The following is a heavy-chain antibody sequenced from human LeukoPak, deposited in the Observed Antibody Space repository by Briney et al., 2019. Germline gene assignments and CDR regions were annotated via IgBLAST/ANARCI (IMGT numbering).Heavy chain of an antibody. CDR1: GFTVSSNY. CDR2: HYYSGST. CDR3: ARHRAGYHLDW. V-gene: IGHV4-39*01. Sequence: PGGSLRLSCAASGFTVSSNYMSWVRQAPGKGLEWIGSHYYSGSTYYNPSLKSRVTISVDTSKNHFSLKLNSVTAADTAVYYCARHRAGYHLDWWGQGTLVTVSS. J-gene: IGHJ4*02. D-gene: IGHD3-9*01.